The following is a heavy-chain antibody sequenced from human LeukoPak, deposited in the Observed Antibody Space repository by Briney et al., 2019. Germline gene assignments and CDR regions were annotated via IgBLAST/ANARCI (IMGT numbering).Heavy chain of an antibody. J-gene: IGHJ4*02. Sequence: PGGSLRLSCAASGFSFDDFAMHWVRQAPGKGLEWVSGITWNGGTIDYADSVKGRFTISRDNAKNSLYLQMNSLRAEDTALYYCARGPHTYYYDSSGYYGFDYWGQGTLVTVSS. CDR3: ARGPHTYYYDSSGYYGFDY. D-gene: IGHD3-22*01. CDR1: GFSFDDFA. V-gene: IGHV3-9*01. CDR2: ITWNGGTI.